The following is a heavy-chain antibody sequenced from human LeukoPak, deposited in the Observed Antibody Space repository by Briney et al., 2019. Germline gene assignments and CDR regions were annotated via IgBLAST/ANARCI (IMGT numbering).Heavy chain of an antibody. D-gene: IGHD3-10*01. V-gene: IGHV3-30-3*01. CDR3: TRLRGVTDY. Sequence: GGSLRLSCAASGFTFSSYAMHWVCQAPGKGLEWVAVISYDGSNKYYADSVKGRFTISRDNSKNTLYLQMNSLRAEDTAVYYCTRLRGVTDYWGQGTLVTVSS. CDR2: ISYDGSNK. CDR1: GFTFSSYA. J-gene: IGHJ4*02.